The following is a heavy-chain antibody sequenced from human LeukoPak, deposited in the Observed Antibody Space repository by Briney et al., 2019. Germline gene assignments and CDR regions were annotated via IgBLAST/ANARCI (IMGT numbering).Heavy chain of an antibody. Sequence: GGSMRLSCAASGFTFSSFGINWVRQAQGKGLEWLSYISSSSSTLYYADSVKGRFTISRHNAKNALYLQMNRLRAEDTAVYYCAKIPDYFLSYWGQGTLVTVSS. CDR2: ISSSSSTL. CDR3: AKIPDYFLSY. J-gene: IGHJ4*02. V-gene: IGHV3-48*01. CDR1: GFTFSSFG. D-gene: IGHD4/OR15-4a*01.